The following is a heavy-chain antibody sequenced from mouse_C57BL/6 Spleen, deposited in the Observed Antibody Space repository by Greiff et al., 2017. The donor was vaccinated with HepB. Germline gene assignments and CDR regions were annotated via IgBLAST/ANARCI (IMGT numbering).Heavy chain of an antibody. Sequence: VQLQQSGPELVKPGASVKIPCKASGYTFTDYNMDWVKQSHGKSLEWIGDINPNNGGTIYNQKFKGKATLTVDKSSSTAYMELRSLTSDDTAVYYCARGRTTVVATPFYYFDYWGQGTTLTVSS. J-gene: IGHJ2*01. CDR2: INPNNGGT. D-gene: IGHD1-1*01. CDR3: ARGRTTVVATPFYYFDY. V-gene: IGHV1-18*01. CDR1: GYTFTDYN.